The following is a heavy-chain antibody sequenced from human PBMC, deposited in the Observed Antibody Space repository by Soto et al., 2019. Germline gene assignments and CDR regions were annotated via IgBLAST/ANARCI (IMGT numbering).Heavy chain of an antibody. CDR1: GGTFSSYT. CDR3: ARWGYDYVWGSYRDAFDI. D-gene: IGHD3-16*02. J-gene: IGHJ3*02. CDR2: IIPILGIA. V-gene: IGHV1-69*02. Sequence: GASVKVSCKASGGTFSSYTISWVRQAPGQGLEWMGRIIPILGIANYAQKFQGRVTITADKSTSTAYMELSSLRSEDTAVYYCARWGYDYVWGSYRDAFDIWGQGTMVTVSS.